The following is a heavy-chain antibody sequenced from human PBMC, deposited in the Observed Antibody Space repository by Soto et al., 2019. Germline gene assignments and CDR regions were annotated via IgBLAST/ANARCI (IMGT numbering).Heavy chain of an antibody. CDR1: GYTFTSYA. CDR2: INAGNGNT. CDR3: ARGDYYGSGSYKNHVDY. J-gene: IGHJ4*02. V-gene: IGHV1-3*05. D-gene: IGHD3-10*01. Sequence: QVQLVQSGAEEKKPGASVKLSCKASGYTFTSYAMHWVRQAPGQRLEWMGWINAGNGNTKYSQNFQGRVTITRDTSASTAYMELSSLRSEDTAVYYGARGDYYGSGSYKNHVDYWGQGTLVTVSS.